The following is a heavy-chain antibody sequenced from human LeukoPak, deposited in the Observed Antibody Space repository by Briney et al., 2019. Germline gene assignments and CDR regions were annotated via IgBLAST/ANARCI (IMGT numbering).Heavy chain of an antibody. CDR1: VFTFSDYW. Sequence: GGSLRLSCAASVFTFSDYWMHWVRQAPGKGLVWVSRINSDGTGTTYADSVKGRFTISRDNAKNTLYLQMNSLRAEDTAVYYCARNGYSAYVDYWGQGTLVTVSS. D-gene: IGHD5-12*01. J-gene: IGHJ4*02. CDR2: INSDGTGT. CDR3: ARNGYSAYVDY. V-gene: IGHV3-74*01.